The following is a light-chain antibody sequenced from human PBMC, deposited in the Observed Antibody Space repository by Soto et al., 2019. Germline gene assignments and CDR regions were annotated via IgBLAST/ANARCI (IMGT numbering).Light chain of an antibody. CDR3: QQYHTFSRT. Sequence: DFQMTQSPSTLSGSVGDRATITCRASQTISSWLAWYQQRPGKAPKLLIYKASTLKSGVPSRFSGSGSGTEFTLSISSLQPDDFGTYYCQQYHTFSRTFGQGTKVDIK. V-gene: IGKV1-5*03. J-gene: IGKJ1*01. CDR1: QTISSW. CDR2: KAS.